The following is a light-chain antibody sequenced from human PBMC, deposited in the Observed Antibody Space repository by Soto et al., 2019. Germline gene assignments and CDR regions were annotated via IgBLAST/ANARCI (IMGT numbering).Light chain of an antibody. CDR2: AAS. V-gene: IGKV1-27*01. CDR1: QAINNY. CDR3: QQANTFPWT. Sequence: DIRMTQSPSSLCASVGDRVTITCRASQAINNYLAWYQQEPGKAPKLLIYAASTLQSGVPSRFSGGGSGTDFPLTISRLQPEDVATYYCQQANTFPWTFGQGTKVGIK. J-gene: IGKJ1*01.